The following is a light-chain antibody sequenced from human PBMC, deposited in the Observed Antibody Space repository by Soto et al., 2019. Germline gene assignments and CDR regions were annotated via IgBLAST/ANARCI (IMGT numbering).Light chain of an antibody. CDR2: EVS. CDR3: SSYAGSNNFNVV. CDR1: SSDVGGHNY. J-gene: IGLJ2*01. V-gene: IGLV2-8*01. Sequence: QAVVTQPPSASGSPGQSVTISCTGTSSDVGGHNYVSWYQQHPGKAPKLMIYEVSKRPSGVPDRFSGSKSGNTASLTVSGLQAEDEADYYCSSYAGSNNFNVVFGGGTKLTVL.